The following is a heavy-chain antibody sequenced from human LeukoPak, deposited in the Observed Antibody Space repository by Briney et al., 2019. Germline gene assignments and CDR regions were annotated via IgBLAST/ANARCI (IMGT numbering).Heavy chain of an antibody. CDR2: MSYSGST. D-gene: IGHD3-22*01. CDR1: GGSISSSSYF. V-gene: IGHV4-39*01. CDR3: ARRQSWLVVITTPTYFDY. Sequence: SETLSLTCTVSGGSISSSSYFWGWIRQPPGKGLEWVGSMSYSGSTYYNPSLKSRVTISVDTSKNQFSLKLSSVTAADTAVYYCARRQSWLVVITTPTYFDYWGQGTLVTVSS. J-gene: IGHJ4*02.